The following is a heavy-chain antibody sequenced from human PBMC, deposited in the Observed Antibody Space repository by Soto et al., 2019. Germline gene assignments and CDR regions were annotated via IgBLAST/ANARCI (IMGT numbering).Heavy chain of an antibody. CDR1: GDPITSGGFY. J-gene: IGHJ5*02. CDR3: ARDLRGRRAGRFVP. V-gene: IGHV4-31*03. D-gene: IGHD3-10*01. CDR2: IYYSGVT. Sequence: QVQLQESGPGLVKPSETLSLTCTLSGDPITSGGFYWTWIRQHPATGLEWIGYIYYSGVTYYNPSLKIRAAISVDTSRSQFSLNLSSVTAADTAMYYCARDLRGRRAGRFVPWGQGTLVTVSS.